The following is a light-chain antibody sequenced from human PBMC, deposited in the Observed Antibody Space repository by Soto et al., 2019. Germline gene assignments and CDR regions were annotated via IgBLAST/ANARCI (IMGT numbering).Light chain of an antibody. CDR3: QQYNSYSIT. J-gene: IGKJ5*01. Sequence: DIQMTQSPSPLSASVGYRFTITCRASERINRRLAWYQQKPGKPPKILIYDASSLETGVPSRFSGSGSGTEFTLTISSLQPDDFATYYCQQYNSYSITFGQGTRREIK. CDR2: DAS. V-gene: IGKV1-5*01. CDR1: ERINRR.